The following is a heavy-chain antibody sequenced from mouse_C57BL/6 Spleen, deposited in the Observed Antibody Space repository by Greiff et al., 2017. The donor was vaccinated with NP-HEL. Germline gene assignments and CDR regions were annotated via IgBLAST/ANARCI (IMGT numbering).Heavy chain of an antibody. D-gene: IGHD1-1*01. J-gene: IGHJ1*03. CDR2: ISSGGDYI. CDR3: TREANYYGSSYWYFDV. Sequence: EVQLVESGEGLVKPGGSLKLSCAASGFTFSSYAMSWVRQTPEKRLEWVAYISSGGDYIYYADTVKGRFTISRDNARNTLYLQMSSLKSEDTAMYYCTREANYYGSSYWYFDVWGTGTTVTVSS. V-gene: IGHV5-9-1*02. CDR1: GFTFSSYA.